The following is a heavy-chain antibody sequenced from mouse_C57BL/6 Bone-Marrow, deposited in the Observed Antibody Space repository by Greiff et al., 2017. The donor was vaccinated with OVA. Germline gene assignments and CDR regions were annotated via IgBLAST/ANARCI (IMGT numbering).Heavy chain of an antibody. Sequence: QVQLQQPGAELAMPGASVKLSCKASGYTFTSYWMHWVKQRPGQGLEWIGEIDPSDSYSNYNQKFKGKSTLTVAKSSSTANMQLSSLTSEDSAVYYCAREGIWSVYFDYWGQGTTLTVSS. J-gene: IGHJ2*01. D-gene: IGHD1-1*02. V-gene: IGHV1-69*01. CDR3: AREGIWSVYFDY. CDR2: IDPSDSYS. CDR1: GYTFTSYW.